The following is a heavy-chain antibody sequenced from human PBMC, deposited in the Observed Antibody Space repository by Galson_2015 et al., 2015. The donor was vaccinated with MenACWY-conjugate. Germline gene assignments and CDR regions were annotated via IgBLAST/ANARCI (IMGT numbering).Heavy chain of an antibody. D-gene: IGHD2-21*01. V-gene: IGHV4-59*01. Sequence: QVQLQESGPGLVKPSETLSLTCTVSGGSINSYYWSWIRQPPGKGLEWIGYMYYSGSANYNPSLKSRVTISVDTSKNQFSLTLSSVTAADTAVYYCARDRWGYYFDPWGQGTRVT. CDR2: MYYSGSA. J-gene: IGHJ5*02. CDR3: ARDRWGYYFDP. CDR1: GGSINSYY.